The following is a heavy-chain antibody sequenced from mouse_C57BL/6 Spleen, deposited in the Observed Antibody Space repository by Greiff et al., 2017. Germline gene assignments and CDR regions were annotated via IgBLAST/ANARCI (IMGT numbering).Heavy chain of an antibody. CDR1: GYTFTSYW. CDR3: ARGGGDLAY. J-gene: IGHJ3*01. Sequence: QVQLQQPGAELVKPGASVKLSCKASGYTFTSYWMQWVKQRPGQGLEWIGEIDPSDSYTNYNQKFKGKATLTVDTSSSTAYMQLSSLTSEDSAVYYCARGGGDLAYWGQGTLVTVSA. D-gene: IGHD3-3*01. V-gene: IGHV1-50*01. CDR2: IDPSDSYT.